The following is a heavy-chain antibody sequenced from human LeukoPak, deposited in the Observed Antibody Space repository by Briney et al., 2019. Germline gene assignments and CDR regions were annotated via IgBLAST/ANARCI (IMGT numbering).Heavy chain of an antibody. CDR2: INHSGST. V-gene: IGHV4-34*01. CDR3: ATKTIAVAGLGWFDP. Sequence: SETLSLTCAVYGGSFSGYYWSWIRQPPGKGLEWIGEINHSGSTNYNPSLKSRVIISVDTSKNQFSLKLSSVTAADTAVYYCATKTIAVAGLGWFDPWGQGTLVTVSS. D-gene: IGHD6-19*01. J-gene: IGHJ5*02. CDR1: GGSFSGYY.